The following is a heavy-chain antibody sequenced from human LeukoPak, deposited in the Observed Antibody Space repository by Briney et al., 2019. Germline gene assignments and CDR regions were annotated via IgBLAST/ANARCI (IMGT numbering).Heavy chain of an antibody. CDR2: INHSGST. CDR3: ARGRGLHR. D-gene: IGHD3-10*01. V-gene: IGHV4-34*01. J-gene: IGHJ4*02. Sequence: PGGSLRLSCAASGFTFSSYSMNWVRQAPGKGLEWIGEINHSGSTNYNPSLKSRVTISVDTSKNQFSLKLSSVTAADTAVYYCARGRGLHRWGQGTLVTVSS. CDR1: GFTFSSYS.